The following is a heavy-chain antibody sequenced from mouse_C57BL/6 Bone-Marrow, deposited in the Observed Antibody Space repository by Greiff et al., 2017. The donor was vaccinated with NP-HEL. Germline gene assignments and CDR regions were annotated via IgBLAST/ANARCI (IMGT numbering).Heavy chain of an antibody. D-gene: IGHD1-1*01. V-gene: IGHV1-74*01. CDR1: GYTFTSYW. CDR3: TCRSSTVVYFDY. CDR2: IHPSDSDT. Sequence: QVQLQQPGAELVKPGASVKVSCKASGYTFTSYWMHWVKQRPGQGLEWIGRIHPSDSDTNYNQKFKRKATLTVDKSSSTAYMQLSSLPAEDSAVYNCTCRSSTVVYFDYWGQGTTLTVSS. J-gene: IGHJ2*01.